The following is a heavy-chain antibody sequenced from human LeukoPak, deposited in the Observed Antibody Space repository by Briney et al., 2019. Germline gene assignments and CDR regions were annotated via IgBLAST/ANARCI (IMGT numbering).Heavy chain of an antibody. Sequence: GGSLRLSCAASGFTFSSYGMSWVRQAPGKGLEWVSAISGSGGSTYYADSVKGRFTISRDNSKNTLYLQMNSLRAEDTAVYYCAKPTLLYSSSWSLDYWGQGTLVTVSS. CDR3: AKPTLLYSSSWSLDY. J-gene: IGHJ4*02. D-gene: IGHD6-13*01. CDR2: ISGSGGST. CDR1: GFTFSSYG. V-gene: IGHV3-23*01.